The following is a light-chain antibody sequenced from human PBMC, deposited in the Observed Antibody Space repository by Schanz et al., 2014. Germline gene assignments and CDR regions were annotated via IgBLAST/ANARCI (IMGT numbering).Light chain of an antibody. V-gene: IGLV2-14*01. CDR2: DVS. J-gene: IGLJ3*02. Sequence: QSVLTQPASVSGSPGQSITISCTGTSSDVGGYNYVSWYQQHPGVAPKLMIYDVSYRPSGVSNRFSGSKSGNTASLTVSGLQAEDEGDYYCSSHAARGVFGGGTKLTVL. CDR1: SSDVGGYNY. CDR3: SSHAARGV.